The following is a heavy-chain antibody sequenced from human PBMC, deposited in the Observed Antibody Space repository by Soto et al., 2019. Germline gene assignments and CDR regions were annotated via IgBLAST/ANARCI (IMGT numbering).Heavy chain of an antibody. D-gene: IGHD1-26*01. Sequence: QVQLVESGGGVVQPGTSLRLSCVSSGFTFSRYAMHWVRQAPGKGPEWVAIISYDGSNKYYADPVKGRFTISRDNSKNTLYLQMNGLRVEDTAVYYCAKAPPEDTWRANYFDYWGQGTLVTVSS. J-gene: IGHJ4*02. CDR2: ISYDGSNK. CDR3: AKAPPEDTWRANYFDY. CDR1: GFTFSRYA. V-gene: IGHV3-30*04.